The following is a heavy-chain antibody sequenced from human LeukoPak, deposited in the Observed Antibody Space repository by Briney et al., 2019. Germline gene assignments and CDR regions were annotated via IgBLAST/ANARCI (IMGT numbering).Heavy chain of an antibody. D-gene: IGHD6-13*01. CDR2: VNHSGST. J-gene: IGHJ2*01. V-gene: IGHV4-34*01. CDR3: ARPLYSSNFDL. CDR1: GGSFSGYY. Sequence: SETLSLTCAVYGGSFSGYYWSWIRQPPGKGLEWIGEVNHSGSTNYNPSLKSRVTISVDTSKNQFSLKLSSVTAADTAVYYCARPLYSSNFDLWGRGTLVTVSS.